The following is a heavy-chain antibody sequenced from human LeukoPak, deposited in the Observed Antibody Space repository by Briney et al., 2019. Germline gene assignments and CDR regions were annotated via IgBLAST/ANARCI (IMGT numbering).Heavy chain of an antibody. V-gene: IGHV1-46*01. CDR1: GYTFTSYY. D-gene: IGHD2-2*01. J-gene: IGHJ4*02. Sequence: ASVKVSCKASGYTFTSYYMHWVRQAPGQGLEWMGIINPSGGSTNYAQKFQGRVTMTRDTSTSTVYMELSSLRSEDTAVYYCARNYCSSTSCYMPDDYWGQGTLVTVSS. CDR3: ARNYCSSTSCYMPDDY. CDR2: INPSGGST.